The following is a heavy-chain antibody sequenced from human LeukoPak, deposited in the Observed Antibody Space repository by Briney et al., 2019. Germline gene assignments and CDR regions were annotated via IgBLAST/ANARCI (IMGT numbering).Heavy chain of an antibody. J-gene: IGHJ4*02. CDR3: ARGSAGNY. CDR2: ISYDGSNK. CDR1: GFTFSSYA. Sequence: GGSLRLSCAASGFTFSSYAMHWVRQAPGKGLEWVAVISYDGSNKYYADSVKGRFTISRDNSKNTLYLQMNSLRAEDTAVYYCARGSAGNYWGQGTLVTVSS. V-gene: IGHV3-30*04.